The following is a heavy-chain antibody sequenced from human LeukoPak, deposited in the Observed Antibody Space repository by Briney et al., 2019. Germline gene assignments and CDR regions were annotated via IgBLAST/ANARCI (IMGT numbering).Heavy chain of an antibody. J-gene: IGHJ6*02. D-gene: IGHD6-19*01. Sequence: KSSETLSLTCAVYGGSFSGYYWSWIRQPPGKGLEWIGEINHSGSTNYNPSLKSRVTISVETSKNQFTLKVSSVTAADTAVYYCARWSGWSTYGMDVWGQGTTVTVSS. V-gene: IGHV4-34*01. CDR2: INHSGST. CDR3: ARWSGWSTYGMDV. CDR1: GGSFSGYY.